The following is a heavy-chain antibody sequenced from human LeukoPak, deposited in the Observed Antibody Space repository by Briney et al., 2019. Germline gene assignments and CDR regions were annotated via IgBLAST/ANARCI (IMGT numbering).Heavy chain of an antibody. V-gene: IGHV3-21*01. CDR2: ISSSSSYI. Sequence: GGSLRLSCAASGFTFSSYWMHWVRQAPGKGLEWVSSISSSSSYIYYADSVKGRFTISRDNAKNSLYLQMNSLRAEDTAVYYCATELLVIPAAKARDYWGQGTLVTVSS. D-gene: IGHD2-2*01. J-gene: IGHJ4*02. CDR1: GFTFSSYW. CDR3: ATELLVIPAAKARDY.